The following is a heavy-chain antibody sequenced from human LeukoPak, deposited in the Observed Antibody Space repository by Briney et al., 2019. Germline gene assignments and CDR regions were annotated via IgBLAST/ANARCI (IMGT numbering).Heavy chain of an antibody. CDR1: GFTFSSYG. V-gene: IGHV3-23*01. Sequence: GGSLRLSCAASGFTFSSYGMHWVRQAPGKGLEWVSAISGNGGGGTHYADSVKGRFTISRDNSKNTLFLQMNSLRAEDTAVYYCAKGSVYGDFDYWGQGTLVLVSS. CDR3: AKGSVYGDFDY. J-gene: IGHJ4*02. D-gene: IGHD4-17*01. CDR2: ISGNGGGGT.